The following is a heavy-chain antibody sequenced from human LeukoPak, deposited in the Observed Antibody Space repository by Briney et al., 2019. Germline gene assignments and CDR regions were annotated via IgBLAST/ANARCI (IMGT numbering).Heavy chain of an antibody. Sequence: SETLSLTCTVSGGSISSYYWSWIRQPPGKGLEWIGYIYYSGSTNYNPSLKSRVTISVATSKNQFSLKLSSVTAADTAVYCCARHAPARIPAAATIDYWGQGTLVTVPS. CDR2: IYYSGST. V-gene: IGHV4-59*08. CDR1: GGSISSYY. J-gene: IGHJ4*02. CDR3: ARHAPARIPAAATIDY. D-gene: IGHD6-13*01.